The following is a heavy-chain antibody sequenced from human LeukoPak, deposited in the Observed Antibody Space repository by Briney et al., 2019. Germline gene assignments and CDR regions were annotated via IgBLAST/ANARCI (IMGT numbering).Heavy chain of an antibody. Sequence: ASVKVSCKASGYTFTGYYMHWVRQAPGQGLEWMGWINPNSGGTNYAQKFQGRVTMTRDTSISTAYMELSRLRSDDTAVYYCARPGYCSSTSCGLYYMDVWGKGTTVTISS. CDR1: GYTFTGYY. V-gene: IGHV1-2*02. D-gene: IGHD2-2*01. J-gene: IGHJ6*03. CDR3: ARPGYCSSTSCGLYYMDV. CDR2: INPNSGGT.